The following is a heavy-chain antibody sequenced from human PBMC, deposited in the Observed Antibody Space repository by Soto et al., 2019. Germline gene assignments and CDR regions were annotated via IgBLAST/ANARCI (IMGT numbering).Heavy chain of an antibody. Sequence: PGGSLRLSCAASGFTVSSYSMNWVRQAPGKGLEWVSVIYSGGSTYYADSVKGRFTISRDNSKNTLYLQMNSLRAEDTAVYYCARDSFVSGSYYGTFPDYWGQGTLVTVSS. CDR3: ARDSFVSGSYYGTFPDY. CDR2: IYSGGST. D-gene: IGHD3-10*01. J-gene: IGHJ4*02. V-gene: IGHV3-66*01. CDR1: GFTVSSYS.